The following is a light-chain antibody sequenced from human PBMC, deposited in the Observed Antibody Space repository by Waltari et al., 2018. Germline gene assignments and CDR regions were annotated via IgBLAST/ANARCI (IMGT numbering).Light chain of an antibody. V-gene: IGLV2-23*01. CDR2: GGN. CDR3: CSYAGASTVV. J-gene: IGLJ2*01. Sequence: QSALTQPASVSGSPGQSITISCTGTSSDVGSSNLVSWYQHHPGKAPKLLIDGGNKRPSGVSNRFSGSKSGNTASLTISGLQAEDEADYYCCSYAGASTVVFGGGTRVTVL. CDR1: SSDVGSSNL.